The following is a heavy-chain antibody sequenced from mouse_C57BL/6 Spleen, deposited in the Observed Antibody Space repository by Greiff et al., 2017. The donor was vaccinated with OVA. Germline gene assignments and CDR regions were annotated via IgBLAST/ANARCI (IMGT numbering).Heavy chain of an antibody. V-gene: IGHV1-42*01. D-gene: IGHD1-1*01. CDR1: GYSFTGYY. CDR2: INPSTGGT. CDR3: ARGAFYGTSHWYFDV. Sequence: VQLQQSGPELVKPGASVKISCKASGYSFTGYYMNWVKQSPEKSLEWIGEINPSTGGTTYNQKFKAKATLTVDKSSSTAYMQLKSLTSEDSAVYYCARGAFYGTSHWYFDVWGTGTTVTVSS. J-gene: IGHJ1*03.